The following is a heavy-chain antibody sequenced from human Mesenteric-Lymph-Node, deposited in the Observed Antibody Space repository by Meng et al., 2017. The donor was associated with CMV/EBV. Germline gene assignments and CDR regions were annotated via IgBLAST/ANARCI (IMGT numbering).Heavy chain of an antibody. CDR2: ISYDGSNK. CDR1: GFTFSSYA. Sequence: GESLKISCAASGFTFSSYAMHWVRQAPGKGLEWVAVISYDGSNKYYADSVKGRFTISRDNSNNSNNTLCLQMNSLRAEDTAVYYCARAIAYESSGFYYFYFDYWGQGTLVTVSS. D-gene: IGHD3-22*01. J-gene: IGHJ4*02. CDR3: ARAIAYESSGFYYFYFDY. V-gene: IGHV3-30*04.